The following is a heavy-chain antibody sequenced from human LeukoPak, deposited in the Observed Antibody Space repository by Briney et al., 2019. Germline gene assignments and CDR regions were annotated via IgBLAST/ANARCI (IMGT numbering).Heavy chain of an antibody. D-gene: IGHD6-19*01. CDR3: ASAIAVAGTGAFDI. J-gene: IGHJ3*02. CDR2: ISSSGSTI. CDR1: GLTFSSYN. V-gene: IGHV3-48*04. Sequence: GGSLRLSCAASGLTFSSYNMNWVRQVPGKGLEWVSYISSSGSTIYYADSVKGRFTISRDNAKNSLYLQMNSLRAEDTAVYYCASAIAVAGTGAFDIWGQGTMVTVSS.